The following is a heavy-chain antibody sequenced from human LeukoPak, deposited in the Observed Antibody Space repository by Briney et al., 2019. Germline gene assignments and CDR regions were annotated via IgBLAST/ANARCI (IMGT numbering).Heavy chain of an antibody. CDR2: ITTFNDRT. D-gene: IGHD6-13*01. V-gene: IGHV1-18*01. CDR3: ARSGSSSWSSLLDY. CDR1: GYIFTSYG. J-gene: IGHJ4*02. Sequence: ASAKVSCKASGYIFTSYGITWVRQAPGQGLKWMGRITTFNDRTVLAEKFRARITMTTDTTTAYMTLRKLRSDDTAVYYCARSGSSSWSSLLDYWGQGSLVIVS.